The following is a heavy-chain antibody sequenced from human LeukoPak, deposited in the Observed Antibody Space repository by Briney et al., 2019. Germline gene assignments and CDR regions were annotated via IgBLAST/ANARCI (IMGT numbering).Heavy chain of an antibody. J-gene: IGHJ5*02. CDR1: GASISTSY. Sequence: SETLSLTCTISGASISTSYWSWVRQPPGQGLEWVWDIYYSGTTNYNPSPKSRVTISADTSKNQFSLKVTSVTAADTAVYYCARVVQWLVPWFDPWGQGTLVTVSS. CDR3: ARVVQWLVPWFDP. CDR2: IYYSGTT. V-gene: IGHV4-59*01. D-gene: IGHD6-19*01.